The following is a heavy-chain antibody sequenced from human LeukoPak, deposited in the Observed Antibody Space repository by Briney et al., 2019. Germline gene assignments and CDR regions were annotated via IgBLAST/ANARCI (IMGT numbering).Heavy chain of an antibody. J-gene: IGHJ4*02. D-gene: IGHD3-22*01. CDR2: IRSKAYGGTT. V-gene: IGHV3-49*04. CDR1: GFTFGDYA. Sequence: GGSLRLSCTASGFTFGDYAMSRVRQAPGKGLEWVGFIRSKAYGGTTEYAASVKGRFTISRDDSKSIAYLQMNSLKTEDTAVYYCTRSKAYYYDSSGYSGYWGQGTLVTVSS. CDR3: TRSKAYYYDSSGYSGY.